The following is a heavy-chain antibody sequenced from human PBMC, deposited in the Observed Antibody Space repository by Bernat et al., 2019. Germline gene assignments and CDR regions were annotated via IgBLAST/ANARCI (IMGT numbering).Heavy chain of an antibody. CDR3: AKVSAPYFDY. Sequence: DVQLMESGGDLVQPGGSMRLSCAASGFTFSDSGMSWVRLPPGKGLEWVSTISSDGENTHYAGTVQGRFTISGDNSQSTLYLQMDSLRAEDAPIYYCAKVSAPYFDYWGQGALVTVSS. CDR1: GFTFSDSG. J-gene: IGHJ4*02. V-gene: IGHV3-23*01. CDR2: ISSDGENT. D-gene: IGHD3-16*01.